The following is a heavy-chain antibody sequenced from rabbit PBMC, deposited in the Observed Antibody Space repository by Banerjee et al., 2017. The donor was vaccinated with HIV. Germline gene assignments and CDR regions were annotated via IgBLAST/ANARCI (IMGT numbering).Heavy chain of an antibody. D-gene: IGHD1-1*01. CDR1: GFDFSSYYM. CDR2: IDPVFGST. V-gene: IGHV1S45*01. J-gene: IGHJ4*01. Sequence: QEQLKESGGGLVQPGGSLKLSCKASGFDFSSYYMSWVRQAPGKGLEWIGYIDPVFGSTYYASWVNGRFTISKTSSTTVTLQMTSLTAADTATYFCARDSVDSGHYAFDLWGQGTLVTVS. CDR3: ARDSVDSGHYAFDL.